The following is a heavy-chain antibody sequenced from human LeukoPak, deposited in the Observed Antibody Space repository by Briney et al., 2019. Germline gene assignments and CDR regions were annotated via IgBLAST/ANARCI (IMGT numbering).Heavy chain of an antibody. V-gene: IGHV3-74*01. CDR3: AKDSLIWFGELLYLNAFQD. D-gene: IGHD3-10*01. CDR2: SDNTGSDT. J-gene: IGHJ1*01. CDR1: GFTLSRYW. Sequence: HSGGSLRLSCAASGFTLSRYWMHWVRQAPGKGLVWVSRSDNTGSDTSYADSVNGRFTISRDNAKNTLYLQMNSLRAEDTAVYYCAKDSLIWFGELLYLNAFQDWGQGTLVTVSS.